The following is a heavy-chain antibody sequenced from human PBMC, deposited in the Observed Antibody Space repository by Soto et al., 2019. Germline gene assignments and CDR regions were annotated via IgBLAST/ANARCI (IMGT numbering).Heavy chain of an antibody. D-gene: IGHD3-10*01. V-gene: IGHV4-39*01. Sequence: QLQLQESGPGLVKPSETLSLTCTVSGGSINTRSNYWAWIRQPPGKGLEWIASVYYSGNTYFNPSLKSRVTISVDTSKNQFSLKLSSVTAADTAVYYCARHGAPSFGYYGSGNYPDWGQGTLVAVSS. CDR3: ARHGAPSFGYYGSGNYPD. CDR2: VYYSGNT. CDR1: GGSINTRSNY. J-gene: IGHJ4*02.